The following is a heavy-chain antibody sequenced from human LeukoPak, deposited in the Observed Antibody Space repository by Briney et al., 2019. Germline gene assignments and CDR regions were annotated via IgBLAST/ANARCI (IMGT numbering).Heavy chain of an antibody. CDR1: GGTFSSYA. CDR2: ISAYNGNT. D-gene: IGHD3-22*01. J-gene: IGHJ4*02. Sequence: GASVKVSCKASGGTFSSYAINWVRQAPGQGLEWMGWISAYNGNTNYAQKLQGRVTMTTDTSTSTAYMEPRSLRSDDTAIYFCARDYFDTSPSGYWGQGTLVTVSS. CDR3: ARDYFDTSPSGY. V-gene: IGHV1-18*01.